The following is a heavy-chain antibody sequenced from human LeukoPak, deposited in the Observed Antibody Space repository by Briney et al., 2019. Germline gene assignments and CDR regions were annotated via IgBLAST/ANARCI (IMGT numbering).Heavy chain of an antibody. CDR2: IIPILGIA. CDR1: GGTFSSYA. Sequence: ASVKVSCKASGGTFSSYAISWVRQAPGQGLEWMGRIIPILGIANYAQKFQGRVTITADKSTSTAYMELSSLRSEDTAVYYCARDHTEYGSGSYSGYWGQGTLVTVSS. J-gene: IGHJ4*02. CDR3: ARDHTEYGSGSYSGY. D-gene: IGHD3-10*01. V-gene: IGHV1-69*04.